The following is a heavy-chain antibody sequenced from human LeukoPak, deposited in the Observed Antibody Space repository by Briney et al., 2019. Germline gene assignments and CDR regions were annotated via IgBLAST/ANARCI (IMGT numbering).Heavy chain of an antibody. CDR3: TRERLTMLRGVTLSYYYYGMDV. V-gene: IGHV3-73*01. CDR2: IRTKGNNYAT. Sequence: PGGSLRLSCAASGFTFNGFAIHWVRQASGKGLEWVGRIRTKGNNYATAYAASLKGRFTISRDDSKNTAYLQVNSLKTEDTAVYYCTRERLTMLRGVTLSYYYYGMDVWGQGTTVTVSS. D-gene: IGHD3-10*01. CDR1: GFTFNGFA. J-gene: IGHJ6*02.